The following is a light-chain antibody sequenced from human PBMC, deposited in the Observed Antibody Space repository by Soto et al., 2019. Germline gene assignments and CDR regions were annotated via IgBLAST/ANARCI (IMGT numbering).Light chain of an antibody. Sequence: DIQLTQSPSSLSASVGETVTVTCQASQDISVYLNWLAWYQHKPGKAPKLLIYDASSVQSGVPSRFSGGGSGTEFTLTISSLQPDDCATYYCQQYHGSSGTFGQGTKVDIK. J-gene: IGKJ1*01. CDR1: QDISVYLNW. V-gene: IGKV1-5*01. CDR3: QQYHGSSGT. CDR2: DAS.